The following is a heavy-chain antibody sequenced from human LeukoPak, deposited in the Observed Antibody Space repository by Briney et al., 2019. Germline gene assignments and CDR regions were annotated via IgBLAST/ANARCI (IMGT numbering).Heavy chain of an antibody. CDR1: GSSISTYY. CDR2: IYYTGST. D-gene: IGHD3-22*01. V-gene: IGHV4-59*01. Sequence: SEPLSLTCTVSGSSISTYYWSWIRQPPGKGLELIGYIYYTGSTTYNPSLRSRVTISVDTSKNQFSLRLNSVTAADTAVYYCARGRGDSRGTSFDYWGQGTLVTVSS. J-gene: IGHJ4*02. CDR3: ARGRGDSRGTSFDY.